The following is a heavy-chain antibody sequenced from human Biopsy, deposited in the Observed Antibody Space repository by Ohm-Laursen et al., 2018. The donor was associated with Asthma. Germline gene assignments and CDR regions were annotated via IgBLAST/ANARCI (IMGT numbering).Heavy chain of an antibody. D-gene: IGHD6-19*01. CDR2: IMTVLGTT. CDR3: ARCQVGYSSGWSLLLKKIYYSGMDV. J-gene: IGHJ6*02. CDR1: GGTFSNFA. Sequence: SSVTVSCKAPGGTFSNFAISWVRQAPGQGLEWLGGIMTVLGTTNYAHKFQGRVTITADESTSTAYMEVTSLRSEDTAIYYGARCQVGYSSGWSLLLKKIYYSGMDVWGQGTAVTVSS. V-gene: IGHV1-69*01.